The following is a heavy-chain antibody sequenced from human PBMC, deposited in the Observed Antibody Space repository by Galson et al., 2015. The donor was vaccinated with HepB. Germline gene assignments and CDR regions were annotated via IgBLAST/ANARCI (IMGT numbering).Heavy chain of an antibody. CDR3: ARNGAAGQEYYYYGMDV. J-gene: IGHJ6*02. Sequence: SLRLSCAASGFTFSSYAMHWVRQAPGKGLEWVAVIWYDGSNKYYADSVKGRFTISRDNSKNTLYLQMNSLRAEDTAVYYCARNGAAGQEYYYYGMDVWGQGTTVTVSS. V-gene: IGHV3-33*08. CDR1: GFTFSSYA. CDR2: IWYDGSNK. D-gene: IGHD6-13*01.